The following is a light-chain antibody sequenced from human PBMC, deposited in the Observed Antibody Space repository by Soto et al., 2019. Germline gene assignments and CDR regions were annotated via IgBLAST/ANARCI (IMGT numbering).Light chain of an antibody. CDR2: EVR. V-gene: IGLV2-14*01. CDR1: SSDVGGYNY. J-gene: IGLJ1*01. Sequence: QSVLTQPASVSGSPGQSITISCTGTSSDVGGYNYVSWYTQHIGKAPKLMIYEVRNRPSGVSNRFSGSKSGNTASLTISWVQAEDEADYYCSSYTSSSTEVFGTSTKVTVL. CDR3: SSYTSSSTEV.